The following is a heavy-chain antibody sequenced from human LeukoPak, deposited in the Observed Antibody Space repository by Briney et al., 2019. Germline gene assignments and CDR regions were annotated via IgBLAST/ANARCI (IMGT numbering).Heavy chain of an antibody. CDR2: LDTTGTTT. J-gene: IGHJ6*02. Sequence: GESLRLSCAASGFTSSAYGMDWVRQAPGKGLVWVSFLDTTGTTTTYADSVKGRFTISRDIAKNTLHLEMNSLRAEDTGVYYCARGVDYAMDVWGQGTTVTVSS. CDR1: GFTSSAYG. CDR3: ARGVDYAMDV. V-gene: IGHV3-74*01.